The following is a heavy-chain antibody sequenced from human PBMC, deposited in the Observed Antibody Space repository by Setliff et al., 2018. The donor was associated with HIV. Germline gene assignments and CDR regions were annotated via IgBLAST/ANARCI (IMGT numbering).Heavy chain of an antibody. J-gene: IGHJ4*02. D-gene: IGHD3-16*02. V-gene: IGHV1-24*01. CDR1: GYTLAALS. Sequence: ASVKVPRQVFGYTLAALSIHWVRQAPGKGLEWMGGFDPEDGERINAEKFQGRVTMTADTSTDAAYMALSSLTSEDTAVYYCATDPGRRITFGGVIVNPDYWGQGTLVTVSS. CDR2: FDPEDGER. CDR3: ATDPGRRITFGGVIVNPDY.